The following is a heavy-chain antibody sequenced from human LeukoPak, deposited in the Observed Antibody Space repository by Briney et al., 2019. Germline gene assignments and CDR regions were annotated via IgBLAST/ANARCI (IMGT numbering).Heavy chain of an antibody. V-gene: IGHV3-74*01. J-gene: IGHJ4*02. Sequence: GGSLRLSCAASEFTFRTHWMNWVRQAPGKGLVWVPHINSDGSSSNYADSVKGRFTISRDNAKNTLYLQMNSLRAEDTAVYFCASEFGYSQNYWGQGTLVTVSS. D-gene: IGHD5-24*01. CDR1: EFTFRTHW. CDR3: ASEFGYSQNY. CDR2: INSDGSSS.